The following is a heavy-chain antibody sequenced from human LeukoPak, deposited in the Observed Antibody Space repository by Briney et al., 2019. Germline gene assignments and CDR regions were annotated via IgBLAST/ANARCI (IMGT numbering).Heavy chain of an antibody. CDR3: ARQGVVGATGFDL. Sequence: SETLSLTCSVSGGSISEISYYWGWIRQPPGKGLEWIGNIYYSGSTYNNPSLESRVVISVDTSRNQFSLKLTSVTARDTAVYYCARQGVVGATGFDLWGQGILVTVSS. J-gene: IGHJ4*02. CDR2: IYYSGST. D-gene: IGHD1-26*01. V-gene: IGHV4-39*01. CDR1: GGSISEISYY.